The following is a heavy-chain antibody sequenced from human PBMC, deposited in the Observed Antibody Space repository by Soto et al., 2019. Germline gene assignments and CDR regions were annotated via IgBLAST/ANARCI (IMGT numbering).Heavy chain of an antibody. Sequence: ASVKVSCKASGYTFTSYDINWVRQATGQGLEWMGWMNPNSGNTGYAQKFQGRVTMTRNTSISTAYMELSSLRSEDTAVYYCARKLEGAVSNWFDPWGQGTLVTVSS. CDR3: ARKLEGAVSNWFDP. D-gene: IGHD1-1*01. V-gene: IGHV1-8*01. CDR2: MNPNSGNT. CDR1: GYTFTSYD. J-gene: IGHJ5*02.